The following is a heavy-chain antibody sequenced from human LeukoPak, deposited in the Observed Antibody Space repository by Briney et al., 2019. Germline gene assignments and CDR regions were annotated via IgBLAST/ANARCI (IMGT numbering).Heavy chain of an antibody. CDR2: IWYDGSNI. CDR3: ARDGGIAAAGLHY. CDR1: GFTFSSYG. D-gene: IGHD6-13*01. Sequence: GGSLRLSCAASGFTFSSYGIHWVREAPQKGLVGVAVIWYDGSNIYYADSVKGRFTISRDNSKNTLYLKMNSLRAEDTAVYYCARDGGIAAAGLHYWGQGTLVTVSS. V-gene: IGHV3-33*01. J-gene: IGHJ4*02.